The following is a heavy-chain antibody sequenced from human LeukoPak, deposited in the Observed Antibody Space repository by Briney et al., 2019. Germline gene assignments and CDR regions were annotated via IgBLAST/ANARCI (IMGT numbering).Heavy chain of an antibody. V-gene: IGHV3-48*04. CDR2: ISSSSSTI. CDR3: ARELLRFLEWSPIDY. CDR1: GFTFSSYS. D-gene: IGHD3-3*01. Sequence: GGSLRLSCAASGFTFSSYSMNWVRQAPGKGLEWVSYISSSSSTIYYADSVKGRFTISRDNAKNSLYLQMNSLRAEDTAVYYCARELLRFLEWSPIDYWGQGTLVTVSS. J-gene: IGHJ4*02.